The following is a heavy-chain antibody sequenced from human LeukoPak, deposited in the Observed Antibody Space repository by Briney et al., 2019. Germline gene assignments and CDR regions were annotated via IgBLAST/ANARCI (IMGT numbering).Heavy chain of an antibody. CDR1: GFSVSSDN. CDR3: ARGGGAFCGDDCRRALHY. Sequence: GGSLRLSCAASGFSVSSDNMSWVRQAPGKGPEWVSVIYKGGNTYYADSVKGRFTVSRDSSKNTLYLQMNNLRAEDTAVYYCARGGGAFCGDDCRRALHYWGQGTLVTVSS. CDR2: IYKGGNT. J-gene: IGHJ4*01. V-gene: IGHV3-53*01. D-gene: IGHD2-21*02.